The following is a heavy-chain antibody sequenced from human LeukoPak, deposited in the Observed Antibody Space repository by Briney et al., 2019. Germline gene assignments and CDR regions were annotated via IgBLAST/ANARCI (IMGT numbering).Heavy chain of an antibody. CDR3: ASNTMVRGVVPAFDP. CDR2: INPNSGGT. D-gene: IGHD3-10*01. J-gene: IGHJ5*02. V-gene: IGHV1-2*02. CDR1: GYTFTGYY. Sequence: GASVTVSCKASGYTFTGYYMHWVRQAPGQGLEWMGWINPNSGGTNYAQKFQGRVTMTRDTSISTAYMELSRLRSDDTAVYYCASNTMVRGVVPAFDPWGQGTLATVSS.